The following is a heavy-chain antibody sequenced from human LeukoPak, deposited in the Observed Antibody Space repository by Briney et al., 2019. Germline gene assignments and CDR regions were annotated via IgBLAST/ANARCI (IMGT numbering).Heavy chain of an antibody. D-gene: IGHD3-22*01. Sequence: PGGSLRLSCAASGFTFSSYWMSWVRQAPGKGLEWVANIKQDGSEKYYVDSVKGRFTISRDNAKNSLYLQMNSLRAEDTAVYYCARALLYYYDSSGCHWFDPWGQGTLVTVS. CDR3: ARALLYYYDSSGCHWFDP. CDR2: IKQDGSEK. V-gene: IGHV3-7*01. CDR1: GFTFSSYW. J-gene: IGHJ5*02.